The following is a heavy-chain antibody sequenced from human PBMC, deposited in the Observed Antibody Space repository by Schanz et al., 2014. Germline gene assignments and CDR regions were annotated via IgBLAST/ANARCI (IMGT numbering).Heavy chain of an antibody. CDR3: ARSAGRDFWSGYYTRFDY. D-gene: IGHD3-3*01. Sequence: QVQLVQSGAEVKKPGASVKVSCKASGYTFTSYGISWVRQAPGQGLEWVGWISVYTGNTKYGQKVQGRVTMTADTSASTAYMELSSLRSDDTAVYYCARSAGRDFWSGYYTRFDYWGQGTLVTVSS. J-gene: IGHJ4*02. V-gene: IGHV1-18*01. CDR2: ISVYTGNT. CDR1: GYTFTSYG.